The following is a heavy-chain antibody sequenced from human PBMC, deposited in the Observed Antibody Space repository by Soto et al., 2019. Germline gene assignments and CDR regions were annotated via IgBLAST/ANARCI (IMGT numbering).Heavy chain of an antibody. V-gene: IGHV1-69*02. CDR3: ATGAGLAYCGGDCHSDY. CDR2: TIPILGIA. D-gene: IGHD2-21*02. Sequence: QVQLVQSGAEVKKPGSSVKVSCKASGGTFSSYTISWVRQAPGQGLEWMGRTIPILGIANYAQKVQGRVTRTADKATSTADMELSSLRSEDTAVYYCATGAGLAYCGGDCHSDYWGQGTLVTVSS. J-gene: IGHJ4*02. CDR1: GGTFSSYT.